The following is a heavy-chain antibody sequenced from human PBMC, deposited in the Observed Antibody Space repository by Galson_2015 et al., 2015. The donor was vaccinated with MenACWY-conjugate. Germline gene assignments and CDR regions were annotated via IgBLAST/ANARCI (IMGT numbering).Heavy chain of an antibody. V-gene: IGHV3-21*01. J-gene: IGHJ4*02. Sequence: SLRLSCAASGFTFSSYSMNWVRQAPGKGLEWVSSISSSSSYIYYADSVKGRFTISRDNAKNSLYLQMNSLRAEDTAVYYCARDVPSGSYYFDYWGQGTLVTVSS. CDR1: GFTFSSYS. D-gene: IGHD3-10*01. CDR3: ARDVPSGSYYFDY. CDR2: ISSSSSYI.